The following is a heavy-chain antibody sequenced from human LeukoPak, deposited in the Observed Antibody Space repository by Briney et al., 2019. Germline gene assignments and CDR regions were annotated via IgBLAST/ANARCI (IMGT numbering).Heavy chain of an antibody. V-gene: IGHV3-23*01. J-gene: IGHJ4*02. CDR3: AGTYYYDSSGYPYYFDY. Sequence: GASLRLSCAAPGFTFSSYAMSWVRQAPGKGLEWVSAISGIGGGTYYADPVKGRFTISRDKSKNTLYLQMNSLRAEDTAVYSCAGTYYYDSSGYPYYFDYWGQGTLVTVSS. CDR1: GFTFSSYA. CDR2: ISGIGGGT. D-gene: IGHD3-22*01.